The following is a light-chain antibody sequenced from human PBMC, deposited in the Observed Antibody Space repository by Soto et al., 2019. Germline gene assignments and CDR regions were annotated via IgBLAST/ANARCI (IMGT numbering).Light chain of an antibody. CDR2: EVS. CDR1: SSDVGDYNY. Sequence: QSALTQPPSASGSPGQSVTISCTGTSSDVGDYNYVSWYQQHPDKAPKLMIYEVSKRPSGVPDRFSGSKSGNTASLTVSGLQAEDEADYYCSSYAGSNTVVFGGGTQLTVL. J-gene: IGLJ2*01. V-gene: IGLV2-8*01. CDR3: SSYAGSNTVV.